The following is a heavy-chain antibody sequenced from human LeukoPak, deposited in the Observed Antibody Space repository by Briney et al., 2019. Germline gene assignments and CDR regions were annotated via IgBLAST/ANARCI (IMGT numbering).Heavy chain of an antibody. J-gene: IGHJ3*01. CDR3: AKAGARCSDRSGLYAFDV. CDR2: IYYSGST. V-gene: IGHV4-39*01. CDR1: GDSVSSTGYY. Sequence: SETLSLTCTVSGDSVSSTGYYWGWIRQPPGKGLEWIGTIYYSGSTYYNPSLKSRVTMSEDTSRNQFSLRLSSVNAADTAVYYCAKAGARCSDRSGLYAFDVWGQGRMVTVSS. D-gene: IGHD3-22*01.